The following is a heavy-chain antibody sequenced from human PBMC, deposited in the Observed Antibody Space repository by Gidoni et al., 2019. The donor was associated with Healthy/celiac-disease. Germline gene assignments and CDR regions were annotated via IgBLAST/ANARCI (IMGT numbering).Heavy chain of an antibody. CDR1: GFTFSSYW. V-gene: IGHV3-7*03. Sequence: EVQLVESGGGLVQPGGSLRLSCAASGFTFSSYWMSWVRQAPGKGLEWVANIKQDGSEKYYVDSVKGRFTISRDNAKNSLYLQMNSLRAEDTAVYYCARAGTYYDILTGYFDYWGQGTLVTVSS. CDR3: ARAGTYYDILTGYFDY. J-gene: IGHJ4*02. CDR2: IKQDGSEK. D-gene: IGHD3-9*01.